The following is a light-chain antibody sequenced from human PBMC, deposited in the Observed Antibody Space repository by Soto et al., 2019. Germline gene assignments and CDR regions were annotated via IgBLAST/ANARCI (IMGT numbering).Light chain of an antibody. V-gene: IGKV1-9*01. CDR2: KAS. J-gene: IGKJ1*01. CDR1: QGINSY. CDR3: QQYKGYSTWT. Sequence: DIQLTQSPSFLSASVGDRVTITCRASQGINSYLAWYQQKPGKAPKLLIYKASTLKSGVPSRFSGSGSGTEFTLTISSLQPEDFATYYCQQYKGYSTWTFGQGTKVDIK.